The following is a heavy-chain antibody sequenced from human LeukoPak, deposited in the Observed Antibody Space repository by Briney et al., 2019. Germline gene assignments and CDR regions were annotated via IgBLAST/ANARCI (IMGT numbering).Heavy chain of an antibody. CDR3: ARGMEEELSSSDY. CDR1: GFTFSTYA. CDR2: ISGSGAIT. D-gene: IGHD1-26*01. J-gene: IGHJ4*02. V-gene: IGHV3-23*01. Sequence: PGGSLRLSCAASGFTFSTYAMSWVRQAPGKGLEWVSAISGSGAITYYADSVKGRFTISRDKSKNTVYLQMNSLRAEDTDVYYCARGMEEELSSSDYWGQGTLVTVSS.